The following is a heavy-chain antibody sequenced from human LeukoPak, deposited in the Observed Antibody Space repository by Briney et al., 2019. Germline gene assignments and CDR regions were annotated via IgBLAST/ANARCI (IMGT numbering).Heavy chain of an antibody. V-gene: IGHV4-4*07. CDR2: IYIGGST. D-gene: IGHD5-18*01. Sequence: SETLSLTCTVSGGSINSYYWNWLRQPAGKGLEWIGRIYIGGSTNYNPSLKSRVTMSLAASKNQVSVNLNSVTAADTAIYYCARERHGGYSYGFSFDYWGQGTLVTVSS. J-gene: IGHJ4*02. CDR1: GGSINSYY. CDR3: ARERHGGYSYGFSFDY.